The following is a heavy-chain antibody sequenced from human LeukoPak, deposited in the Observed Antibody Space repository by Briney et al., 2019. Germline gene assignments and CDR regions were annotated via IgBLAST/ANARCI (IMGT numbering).Heavy chain of an antibody. Sequence: SETLSLTCAVYGGSFSGYYWSWIRQPPGKGLEWIGSIYYSGSTYYNPSLKSRVTISVDTSKNQFSLKLSSVTAADTAVYYCARQVAVAGTDYWGQGTLVTVSS. CDR2: IYYSGST. V-gene: IGHV4-34*01. J-gene: IGHJ4*02. CDR3: ARQVAVAGTDY. D-gene: IGHD6-19*01. CDR1: GGSFSGYY.